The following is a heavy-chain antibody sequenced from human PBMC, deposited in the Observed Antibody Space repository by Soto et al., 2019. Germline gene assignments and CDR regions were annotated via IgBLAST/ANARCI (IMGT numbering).Heavy chain of an antibody. Sequence: ASVKVSCKASGYTFTGYYMHWVRQAPGQGLEWMGWINPNSGGTNYAQKFQGWVTMTRETSIRTAYMELSRLRSDDTAVYYCARDNHVLGIAARDYYYYGMDVWGQGTTVTVSS. CDR2: INPNSGGT. J-gene: IGHJ6*02. CDR1: GYTFTGYY. CDR3: ARDNHVLGIAARDYYYYGMDV. V-gene: IGHV1-2*04. D-gene: IGHD6-6*01.